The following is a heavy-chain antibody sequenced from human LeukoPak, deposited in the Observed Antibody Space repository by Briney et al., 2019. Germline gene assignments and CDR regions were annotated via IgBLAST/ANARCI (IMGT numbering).Heavy chain of an antibody. CDR2: ISWDGGST. CDR3: AKGMHYCDSSGYSLGY. Sequence: GGSLRLSCAASGFTFDDYTMHWVRQAPGKGLEWVSFISWDGGSTYYADSVKGRFTISRDNSKNSLYLQMNSLRTEDTALYYCAKGMHYCDSSGYSLGYWGQGTLVTVSS. V-gene: IGHV3-43*01. J-gene: IGHJ4*02. CDR1: GFTFDDYT. D-gene: IGHD3-22*01.